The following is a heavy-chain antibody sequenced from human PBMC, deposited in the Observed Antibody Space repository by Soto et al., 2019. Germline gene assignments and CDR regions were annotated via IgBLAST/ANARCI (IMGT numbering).Heavy chain of an antibody. V-gene: IGHV4-4*07. D-gene: IGHD1-26*01. CDR3: ATLSGSYSLDY. Sequence: HVQLQESGTGLVKPSETLSLTYTVSGGSISSYYWSWIRQPAGKGLEWSGRIYTSGSTNYNPSLKSRVTMSVDTSKHQFALKLSSVTDADTAVYYCATLSGSYSLDYWGQGTLVTVSS. CDR1: GGSISSYY. J-gene: IGHJ4*02. CDR2: IYTSGST.